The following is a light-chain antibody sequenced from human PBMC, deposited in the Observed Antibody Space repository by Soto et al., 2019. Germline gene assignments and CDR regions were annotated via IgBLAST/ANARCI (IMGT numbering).Light chain of an antibody. CDR2: DSS. J-gene: IGKJ3*01. V-gene: IGKV1-5*01. CDR3: QQYNLPIT. Sequence: DIPMTQSPSTLSASVGDRVTISCRASETISSRLAWYQQKPGRAPNLLIFDSSSLKSGVPPRFSGSGSGTEFTLTISSLQPDDFATYYCQQYNLPITFGPGTKVDVK. CDR1: ETISSR.